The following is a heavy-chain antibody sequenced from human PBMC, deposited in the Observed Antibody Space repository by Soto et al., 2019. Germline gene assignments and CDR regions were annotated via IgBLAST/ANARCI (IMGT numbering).Heavy chain of an antibody. J-gene: IGHJ4*02. CDR2: IKSKTDGGTT. V-gene: IGHV3-15*07. D-gene: IGHD2-2*01. CDR3: TTRYCGSTSCSDS. CDR1: GFTFSNAW. Sequence: GGSLRLSCAASGFTFSNAWMNWVHQAPGKGLEWVGRIKSKTDGGTTDYAAPVKGRFTISRDDSKNTLYLQMNSLKTEDTAVYYCTTRYCGSTSCSDSWGQGTLVTVSS.